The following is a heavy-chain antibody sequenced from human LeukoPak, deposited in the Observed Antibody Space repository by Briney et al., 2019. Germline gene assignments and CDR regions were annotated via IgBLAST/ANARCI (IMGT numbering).Heavy chain of an antibody. V-gene: IGHV3-11*05. CDR2: ISSSSSYT. J-gene: IGHJ4*02. D-gene: IGHD3-9*01. CDR3: ARVHYDILTGYSPHFDY. CDR1: GFTFSYYY. Sequence: PGGSLRLSCAASGFTFSYYYMSWIRQAPGKGLEWVSYISSSSSYTNYADSVKGRFTISRDNAKNSLYLQMNSLRAEDTAVYYCARVHYDILTGYSPHFDYWGQGTLVTVSS.